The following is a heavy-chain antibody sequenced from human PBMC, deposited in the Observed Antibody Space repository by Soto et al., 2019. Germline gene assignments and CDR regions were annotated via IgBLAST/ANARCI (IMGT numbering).Heavy chain of an antibody. Sequence: QVQLVESGGGVVQPGRSLRLSCAASGFTFSSYGMHWVRQAPSKGLEWVAVIWYDGRNTYYADSVKGRFTISRDNSKNTLYLQMNSLRAEDTAVYYCARTAYYYDSSGYYFDCWGQGTLVTVSS. J-gene: IGHJ4*02. D-gene: IGHD3-22*01. CDR2: IWYDGRNT. CDR3: ARTAYYYDSSGYYFDC. V-gene: IGHV3-33*01. CDR1: GFTFSSYG.